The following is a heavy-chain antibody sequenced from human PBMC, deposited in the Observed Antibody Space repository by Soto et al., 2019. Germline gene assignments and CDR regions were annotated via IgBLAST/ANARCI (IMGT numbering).Heavy chain of an antibody. CDR1: GFTFSSYW. CDR2: IKQDGSEK. D-gene: IGHD3-22*01. CDR3: ARVGSGYYVGVFDY. Sequence: PVGSLRLSCAASGFTFSSYWMSWVRQAPGKGLEWVANIKQDGSEKYYVDSVKGRFTISRDNAKNSLYLQMNSLRAEDTAVYYCARVGSGYYVGVFDYWGQGTLVTVS. V-gene: IGHV3-7*03. J-gene: IGHJ4*02.